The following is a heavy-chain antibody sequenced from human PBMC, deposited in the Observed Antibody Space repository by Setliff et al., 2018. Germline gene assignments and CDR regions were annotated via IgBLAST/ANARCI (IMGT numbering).Heavy chain of an antibody. CDR1: GGSISSYY. CDR3: ARHPSSGSYYGSSIFYFDD. V-gene: IGHV4-4*08. CDR2: IYASGST. D-gene: IGHD1-26*01. J-gene: IGHJ4*02. Sequence: SETLSLTCTVSGGSISSYYWSWIRQPPGKGLEWIGYIYASGSTNYNPSLKTRVTISVDTSKNQFSLKLSFVTAADTAVYYCARHPSSGSYYGSSIFYFDDWGPGILVTVSS.